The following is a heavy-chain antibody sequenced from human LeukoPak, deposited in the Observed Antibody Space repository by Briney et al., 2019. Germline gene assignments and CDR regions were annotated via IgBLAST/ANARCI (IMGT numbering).Heavy chain of an antibody. CDR1: GYTFTGYF. J-gene: IGHJ5*02. Sequence: ASVRVSCKASGYTFTGYFIHWLRQAPGQGLEWMGWINPNSGGTNYEQKFQGRVTMTRDTSMSTAYMELSSLRSDDTAVYYCARADSSNWYWFDPWGQGTLVSGSS. V-gene: IGHV1-2*02. D-gene: IGHD6-13*01. CDR3: ARADSSNWYWFDP. CDR2: INPNSGGT.